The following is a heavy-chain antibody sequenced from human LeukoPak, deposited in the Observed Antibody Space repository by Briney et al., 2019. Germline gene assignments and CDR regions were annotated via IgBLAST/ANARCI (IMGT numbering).Heavy chain of an antibody. Sequence: GGSLRLSCAASGFTFDDYAMHWVRQAPGKGLEWVSGISWNSGSIGYADSVKGRFTISRDNAKSSLYLQMNSLRAEDTAVYYCAREPLIYDILTGYYLGYYFDYWGQGTLVTVSS. CDR1: GFTFDDYA. V-gene: IGHV3-9*01. D-gene: IGHD3-9*01. CDR2: ISWNSGSI. CDR3: AREPLIYDILTGYYLGYYFDY. J-gene: IGHJ4*02.